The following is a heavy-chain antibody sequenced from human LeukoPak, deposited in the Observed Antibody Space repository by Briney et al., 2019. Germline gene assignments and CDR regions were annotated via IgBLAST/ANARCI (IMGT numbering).Heavy chain of an antibody. D-gene: IGHD2-2*02. CDR3: ARNAARGYQLLYRPLFDY. CDR2: NSAYNGNT. V-gene: IGHV1-18*01. Sequence: ASVKVSCKASGYTFTSYGISWVRQAPGQGLEWMGWNSAYNGNTNYAQKLQGRVTMTTDTSTSTAYMELRSLRSDDTAVYYCARNAARGYQLLYRPLFDYWGQGTLVTVSS. CDR1: GYTFTSYG. J-gene: IGHJ4*02.